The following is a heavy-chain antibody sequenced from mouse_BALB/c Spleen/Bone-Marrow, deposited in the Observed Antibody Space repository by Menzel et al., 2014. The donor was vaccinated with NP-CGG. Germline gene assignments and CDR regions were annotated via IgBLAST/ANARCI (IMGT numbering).Heavy chain of an antibody. CDR1: GFSLTSYG. V-gene: IGHV2-9*02. Sequence: VMLVESGPGLVAPSQSLSITCTVSGFSLTSYGVHWVRQPPGKGLEWLGVIWAGGSTSYNSALMPRLSINQDNSKSQVFLKLNSLQTDDTATYYCAREGRGYYGSSGAAMDYWGQGTSVTVSS. J-gene: IGHJ4*01. D-gene: IGHD1-1*01. CDR2: IWAGGST. CDR3: AREGRGYYGSSGAAMDY.